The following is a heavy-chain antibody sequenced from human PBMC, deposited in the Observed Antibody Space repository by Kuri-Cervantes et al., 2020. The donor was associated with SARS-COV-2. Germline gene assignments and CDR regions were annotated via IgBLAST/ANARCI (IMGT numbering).Heavy chain of an antibody. V-gene: IGHV4-59*12. Sequence: GSLRLSCTVSGGSISSDHWSWIRQPPGKGLEWIGFINYSGSSNYNPSLKSRVSISVDTSKNQFSLRLSSVTAADTAVYYCARLGSGWPGIDFWGQGTLVTVSS. CDR3: ARLGSGWPGIDF. CDR2: INYSGSS. D-gene: IGHD6-19*01. CDR1: GGSISSDH. J-gene: IGHJ4*02.